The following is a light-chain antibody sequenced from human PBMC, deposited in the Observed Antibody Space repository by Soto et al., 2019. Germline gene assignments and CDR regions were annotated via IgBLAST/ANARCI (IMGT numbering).Light chain of an antibody. CDR3: QQYGSSPLT. V-gene: IGKV3-20*01. J-gene: IGKJ4*01. Sequence: EIVLTQSPGTLSLSPGERGTLSCRASQSVSSSLAWYQQKPGQAPRLLVYGASSRATGIPDRFSGSGSGTDFTLTINRLEPEDFAVYYCQQYGSSPLTFGRGTKMDIK. CDR2: GAS. CDR1: QSVSSS.